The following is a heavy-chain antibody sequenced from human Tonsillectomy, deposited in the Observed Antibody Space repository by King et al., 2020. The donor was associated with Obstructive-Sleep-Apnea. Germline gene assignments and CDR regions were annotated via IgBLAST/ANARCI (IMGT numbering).Heavy chain of an antibody. Sequence: VQLVESGGGLVKPGGSLRLSCAASGITFTNAWMSWVRQAPGKGLEWVGRIKSKTDGGTTDYAAPVKGRFTISRDDSKNMLFLQMNSLKTEDTAVYYCTTDPFAVYDYVWGSYRPRPWGQGTLVTVSS. V-gene: IGHV3-15*01. CDR2: IKSKTDGGTT. CDR3: TTDPFAVYDYVWGSYRPRP. CDR1: GITFTNAW. J-gene: IGHJ5*02. D-gene: IGHD3-16*02.